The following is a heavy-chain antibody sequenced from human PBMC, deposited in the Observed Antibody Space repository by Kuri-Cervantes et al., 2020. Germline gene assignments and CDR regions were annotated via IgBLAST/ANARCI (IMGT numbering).Heavy chain of an antibody. Sequence: SVKVSCKASGYTFTYRYLHWVRQAPGQGLEWMGGIIPIFGTANYAQKFQGRVTITTDESTGTAYMELRSLRYDDTAVYYCARRIVGWVEDWFDPWGQGTLVTVSS. CDR1: GYTFTYRY. D-gene: IGHD1-26*01. CDR2: IIPIFGTA. V-gene: IGHV1-69*05. CDR3: ARRIVGWVEDWFDP. J-gene: IGHJ5*02.